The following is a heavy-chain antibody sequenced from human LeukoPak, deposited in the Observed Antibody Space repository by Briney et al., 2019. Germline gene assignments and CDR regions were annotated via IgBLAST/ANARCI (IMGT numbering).Heavy chain of an antibody. CDR1: GFTFSSYW. Sequence: GGPLRLSCAASGFTFSSYWMSWVRQAPGKGLEWVANIKQDGSEKYYVDSVKGRFTISRDNAKNSLYLQMNSLRAEDTAVYYCARVGSSGWSHYFDYWGQGTLVTVSS. CDR2: IKQDGSEK. D-gene: IGHD6-19*01. CDR3: ARVGSSGWSHYFDY. V-gene: IGHV3-7*01. J-gene: IGHJ4*02.